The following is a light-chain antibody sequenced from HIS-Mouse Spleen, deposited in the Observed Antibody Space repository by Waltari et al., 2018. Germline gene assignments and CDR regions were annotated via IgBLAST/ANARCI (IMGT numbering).Light chain of an antibody. CDR2: GNN. CDR1: SSNIGSNT. Sequence: HSVWTQPPSASGTPGQRVTISCSVSSSNIGSNTVNWYQQLPGTAPKLLIYGNNQRPSGVPARFSGAKSGTSASLAISGLQSEDEADYYCAAWDDSLNGWVFGGGTKLTVL. CDR3: AAWDDSLNGWV. J-gene: IGLJ3*02. V-gene: IGLV1-44*01.